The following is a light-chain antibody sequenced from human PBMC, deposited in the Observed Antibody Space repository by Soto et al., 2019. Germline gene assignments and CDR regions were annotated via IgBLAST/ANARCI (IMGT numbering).Light chain of an antibody. CDR1: QSVLYSSNNRNY. CDR3: QQSYSVPLT. J-gene: IGKJ4*01. CDR2: WAS. V-gene: IGKV4-1*01. Sequence: DIVMTQSPDSLVVSLGERATINCKSSQSVLYSSNNRNYLAWYQQKPGQPPKLLIYWASTRESGVPDRFSGSGSGTDFTLTINSLQAEDVAVYYCQQSYSVPLTFGGGTKVEIK.